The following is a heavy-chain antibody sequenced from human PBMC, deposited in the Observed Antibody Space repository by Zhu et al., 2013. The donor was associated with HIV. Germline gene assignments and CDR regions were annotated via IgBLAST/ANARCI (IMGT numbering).Heavy chain of an antibody. J-gene: IGHJ6*02. D-gene: IGHD2-21*02. Sequence: QMQLVQSGPEVKKPGTSVKVSCKASGFTFSRSAVEWVRQARGQQFEWIGWIVVGSADSKYAEGFQERVTITRDMSTSTVYMEVNSLRFEDTAVYYCVARGQELGRAVGDFYYDFGMDVWGQGTTVTVSS. CDR2: IVVGSADS. CDR1: GFTFSRSA. CDR3: VARGQELGRAVGDFYYDFGMDV. V-gene: IGHV1-58*03.